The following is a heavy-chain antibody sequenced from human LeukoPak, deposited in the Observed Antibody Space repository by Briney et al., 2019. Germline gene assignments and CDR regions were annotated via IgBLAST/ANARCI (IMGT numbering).Heavy chain of an antibody. CDR1: GGSMSGYY. D-gene: IGHD6-19*01. J-gene: IGHJ4*02. CDR3: ARGSGWLPDS. CDR2: IYDSGNT. Sequence: SETLSLTCSVPGGSMSGYYWSWIRQSPGKGLEWIGHIYDSGNTNYNPSLKSRVTISVDTSKNEFSLQLTSVTAADTAVYYCARGSGWLPDSWGQGTRVTVSS. V-gene: IGHV4-59*01.